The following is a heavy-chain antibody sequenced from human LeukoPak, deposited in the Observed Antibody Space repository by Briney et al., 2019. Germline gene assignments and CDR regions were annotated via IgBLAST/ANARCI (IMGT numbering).Heavy chain of an antibody. Sequence: SVKVSCKASGGTFSSYAISWVRQAPGQGLEWMGGIIPIFGTANYAQKFQGRVTITADESTSTAYMELSSLRSEDTAVYYCARCTIAAAGMDVWGQGTTVTVSS. J-gene: IGHJ6*02. V-gene: IGHV1-69*01. CDR3: ARCTIAAAGMDV. CDR1: GGTFSSYA. D-gene: IGHD6-13*01. CDR2: IIPIFGTA.